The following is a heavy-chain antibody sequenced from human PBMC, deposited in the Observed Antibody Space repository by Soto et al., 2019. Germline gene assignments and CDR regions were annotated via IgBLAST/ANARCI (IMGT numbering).Heavy chain of an antibody. V-gene: IGHV4-31*03. CDR1: GGSISSGGYY. CDR3: ARSGYSYGPNPLLY. CDR2: IYYSGST. D-gene: IGHD5-18*01. J-gene: IGHJ4*02. Sequence: QVQLQESGPGLVKPSQTLSLTCTVSGGSISSGGYYWSWIRQHPGKGLEWIGYIYYSGSTYYNPSLKSRVTISVATYKNQFSLKLSSVTAADTAVYYCARSGYSYGPNPLLYWGQGTLVTVSS.